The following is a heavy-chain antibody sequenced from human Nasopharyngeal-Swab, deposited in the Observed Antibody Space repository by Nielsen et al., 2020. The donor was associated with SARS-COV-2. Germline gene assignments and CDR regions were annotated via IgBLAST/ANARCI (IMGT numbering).Heavy chain of an antibody. CDR1: GFTFSSYA. D-gene: IGHD3-10*01. J-gene: IGHJ4*02. V-gene: IGHV3-23*01. CDR3: ARSPGVDPHSFDY. CDR2: ISGSGGST. Sequence: GESLKISCAASGFTFSSYAMSWVRQAPGKGLEWVSAISGSGGSTYYADSVKGRFTISRDISKNTLYLQMNSLRAEDTAVYYCARSPGVDPHSFDYWGQGTLVTVSS.